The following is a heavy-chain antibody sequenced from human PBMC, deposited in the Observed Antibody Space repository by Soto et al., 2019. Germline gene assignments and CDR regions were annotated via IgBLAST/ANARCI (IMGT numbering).Heavy chain of an antibody. CDR3: ARDLDCSGGSCYLGYYYGMEV. J-gene: IGHJ6*02. Sequence: GGSLRLSCAASGFTFSSYAMHWVRQAPGKGLEWVAVISYDGSNKYYADSVKGRFTISRDNSKNTLYLQMNSLRAEDTAVYYCARDLDCSGGSCYLGYYYGMEVWGQGTTVTVSS. D-gene: IGHD2-15*01. CDR1: GFTFSSYA. V-gene: IGHV3-30-3*01. CDR2: ISYDGSNK.